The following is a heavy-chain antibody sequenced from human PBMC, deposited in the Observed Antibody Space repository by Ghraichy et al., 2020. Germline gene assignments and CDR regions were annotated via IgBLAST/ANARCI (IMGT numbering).Heavy chain of an antibody. CDR2: INHSGST. J-gene: IGHJ6*02. CDR3: ARGPPYGMDV. CDR1: GGSFSGYY. Sequence: SETLSLTCAVYGGSFSGYYWSWIRQPPGKGLEWIGEINHSGSTNYNPSLKSRVTISVDTSKNQFSLKLSSVTAADTAVYYCARGPPYGMDVWGQGTTVTVSS. V-gene: IGHV4-34*01.